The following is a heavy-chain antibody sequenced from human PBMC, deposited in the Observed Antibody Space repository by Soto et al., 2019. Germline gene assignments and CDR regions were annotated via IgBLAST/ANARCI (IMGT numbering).Heavy chain of an antibody. CDR2: INHSGST. CDR1: GGSFSGYY. Sequence: QVQLQQWGAGLLKPSETLSLTCAVYGGSFSGYYWSWIRQPPGKGLEWIWEINHSGSTNYNPSLKSRVTISVDTSKNQFSLKLSSVTAADTAVYYCARGPLVLRGGYYYGMDVWGQGTTVTVSS. J-gene: IGHJ6*02. CDR3: ARGPLVLRGGYYYGMDV. D-gene: IGHD3-16*01. V-gene: IGHV4-34*01.